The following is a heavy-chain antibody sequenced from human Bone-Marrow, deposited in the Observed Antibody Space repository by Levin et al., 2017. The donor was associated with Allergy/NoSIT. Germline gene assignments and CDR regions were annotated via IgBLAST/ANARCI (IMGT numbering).Heavy chain of an antibody. D-gene: IGHD4-23*01. J-gene: IGHJ4*02. V-gene: IGHV3-23*01. CDR3: AKEMTTVVPVFDY. CDR2: ITNSGRT. CDR1: GFTFNNYA. Sequence: RGESLKISCAASGFTFNNYAMSWVRQAPGKGLEWVSAITNSGRTYYADSVKGRFTVSRDNSKNTLYLQRNSLRADDTAVYYCAKEMTTVVPVFDYWGQGTLVTVSS.